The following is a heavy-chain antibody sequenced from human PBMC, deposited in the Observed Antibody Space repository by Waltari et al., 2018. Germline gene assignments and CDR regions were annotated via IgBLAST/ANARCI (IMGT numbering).Heavy chain of an antibody. V-gene: IGHV3-30-3*01. D-gene: IGHD7-27*01. CDR2: ISYDGSNK. Sequence: QVQLVESGGGVVQPGRSLRLSCAASGFTFSSYAMHWVRQAPGKGLECVAVISYDGSNKYYADSVKGRFTISRDNSKNTLYLQMNSLRAEDTAVYYCARDPGDWGQGTLVTVSS. J-gene: IGHJ4*02. CDR3: ARDPGD. CDR1: GFTFSSYA.